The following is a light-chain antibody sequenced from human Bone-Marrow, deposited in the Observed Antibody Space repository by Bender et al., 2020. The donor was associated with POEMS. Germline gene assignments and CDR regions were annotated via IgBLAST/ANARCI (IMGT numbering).Light chain of an antibody. Sequence: SYEVTQASSVSVSPGQTASITCSGDKLGDKNICWYQQRPGQSPVLVIYRDSRRPSGIPERFSGSNSGNTATLTIAGTQPTDEAVYYCNSRGRSSNYLVFGGGTKLTVL. CDR3: NSRGRSSNYLV. V-gene: IGLV3-1*01. CDR2: RDS. J-gene: IGLJ3*02. CDR1: KLGDKN.